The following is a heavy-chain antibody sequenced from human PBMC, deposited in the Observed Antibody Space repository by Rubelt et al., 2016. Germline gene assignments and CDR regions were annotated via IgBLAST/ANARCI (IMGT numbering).Heavy chain of an antibody. V-gene: IGHV1-2*06. CDR1: GYTFTGYY. Sequence: QVQLVQSGPEVKTPGASVRVSCKASGYTFTGYYMHWVRQAPGQGLEWMGRITPNGGATNNAQKFQGRVTMTRDTYIRTAYMGLRRRGSDDTAVEYCARECDWDLLGRDCDYWGQGTLVTGSS. J-gene: IGHJ4*02. CDR2: ITPNGGAT. CDR3: ARECDWDLLGRDCDY. D-gene: IGHD1-26*01.